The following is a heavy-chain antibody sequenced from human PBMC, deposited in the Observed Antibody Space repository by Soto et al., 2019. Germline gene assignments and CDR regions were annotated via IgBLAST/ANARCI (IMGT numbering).Heavy chain of an antibody. J-gene: IGHJ5*02. D-gene: IGHD2-15*01. CDR3: ARDASIAVGGNWFDP. Sequence: ASVKVSCKASGYTFTSYDINWVRQATGQGLEWMGWMNPNRGNTGFAQKFQGRVTLPRNTSISTAYMELSSLRSEDTAVYYCARDASIAVGGNWFDPWGQGTLVTVSS. CDR1: GYTFTSYD. V-gene: IGHV1-8*01. CDR2: MNPNRGNT.